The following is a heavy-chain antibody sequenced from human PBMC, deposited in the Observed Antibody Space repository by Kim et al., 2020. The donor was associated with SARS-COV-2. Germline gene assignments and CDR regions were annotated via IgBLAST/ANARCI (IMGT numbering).Heavy chain of an antibody. V-gene: IGHV3-74*01. J-gene: IGHJ6*02. Sequence: SYADSVKGRFTSSRNNDKNMLYLQMNSLSAEDTAVHYCARTKYSYAMDVWRQGTTVTVSS. D-gene: IGHD2-8*01. CDR3: ARTKYSYAMDV.